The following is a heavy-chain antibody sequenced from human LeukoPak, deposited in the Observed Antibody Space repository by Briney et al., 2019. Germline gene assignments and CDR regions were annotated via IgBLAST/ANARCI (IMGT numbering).Heavy chain of an antibody. CDR1: GGSLSSYY. D-gene: IGHD5-24*01. J-gene: IGHJ4*02. V-gene: IGHV4-59*01. CDR3: AREAVRNGYNLYYFDY. CDR2: IYYSGST. Sequence: SETLSLTCTVSGGSLSSYYWSWIRQPPGKGLEWIGYIYYSGSTNYNPSPKSRGTISVDTSKNQFSLKLSSVTAADTAVYYCAREAVRNGYNLYYFDYWGQGTLVTVSS.